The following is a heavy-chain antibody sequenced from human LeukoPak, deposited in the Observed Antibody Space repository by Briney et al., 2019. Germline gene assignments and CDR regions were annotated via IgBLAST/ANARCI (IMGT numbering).Heavy chain of an antibody. J-gene: IGHJ4*02. CDR2: MNPNSGNT. V-gene: IGHV1-8*01. CDR3: ARGRGVSLWFGELLSGDY. CDR1: GYTFTSYD. Sequence: ASVKVSCKASGYTFTSYDINWVRQATGQGLEWMGWMNPNSGNTGYAQKFQGRVTMTRDTPISTAYMELSSLRSEDTAVYYCARGRGVSLWFGELLSGDYWGQGTLVTVSS. D-gene: IGHD3-10*01.